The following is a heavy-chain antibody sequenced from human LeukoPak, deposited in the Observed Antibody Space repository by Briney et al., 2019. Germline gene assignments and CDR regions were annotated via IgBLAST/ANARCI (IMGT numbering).Heavy chain of an antibody. J-gene: IGHJ4*02. CDR2: ISSSTSTI. CDR3: ARTLVLDY. CDR1: GFIFSNYA. V-gene: IGHV3-48*01. Sequence: PGRSLRLSCAASGFIFSNYALHWVRQAPGKGLEWVSYISSSTSTIYYADSVKGRFTISRDNAKNSLYLQMNSLRAEDTAVYYCARTLVLDYWGQGTLVTVSS.